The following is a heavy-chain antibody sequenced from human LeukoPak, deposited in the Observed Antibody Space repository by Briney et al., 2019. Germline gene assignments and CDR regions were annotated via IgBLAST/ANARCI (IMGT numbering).Heavy chain of an antibody. Sequence: ASVKVSCKASGYTFNSYGISWVRLAPGQWLELMGWSSAYNGNTNYAQTFLGRVTMTTDTSTNTAYMELRSLRSDDTAMYYCARDPSYDSSGYPNWFDPWGQGTLVTVSS. CDR3: ARDPSYDSSGYPNWFDP. CDR2: SSAYNGNT. D-gene: IGHD3-22*01. CDR1: GYTFNSYG. V-gene: IGHV1-18*01. J-gene: IGHJ5*02.